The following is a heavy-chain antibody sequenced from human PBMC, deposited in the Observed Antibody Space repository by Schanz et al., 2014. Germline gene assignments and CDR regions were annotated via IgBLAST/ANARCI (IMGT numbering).Heavy chain of an antibody. CDR1: GFTFSSYA. CDR3: AKGRFGELSAFDI. J-gene: IGHJ3*02. Sequence: EVQLLESGGGLVQPGGSLRLSCAASGFTFSSYAMSWVRQAPGKGLEWVSAISGSGGSTYYADSVKGRFTISRDNSKNTLYLQMNSPRAEDTAVYYCAKGRFGELSAFDIWGQGTMVTVSS. V-gene: IGHV3-23*01. CDR2: ISGSGGST. D-gene: IGHD3-10*01.